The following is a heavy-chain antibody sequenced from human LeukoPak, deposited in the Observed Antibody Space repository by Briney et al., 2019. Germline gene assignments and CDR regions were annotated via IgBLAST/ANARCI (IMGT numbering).Heavy chain of an antibody. CDR2: IDPSDSYT. CDR3: ATRCRDGFDCPFDY. Sequence: PGQSLRISCKGSGYSFTSYWTSWVREMPGKGLELMGRIDPSDSYTNYSPSFQGHVTISADKSISTAYLQWSSLKASDTAMYYCATRCRDGFDCPFDYWGQGTLVTVSS. CDR1: GYSFTSYW. D-gene: IGHD5-24*01. V-gene: IGHV5-10-1*01. J-gene: IGHJ4*02.